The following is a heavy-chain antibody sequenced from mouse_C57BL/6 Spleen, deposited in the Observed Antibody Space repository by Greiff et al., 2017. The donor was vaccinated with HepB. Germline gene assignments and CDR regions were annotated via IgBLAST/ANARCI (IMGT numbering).Heavy chain of an antibody. Sequence: DVKLQESGPGLVKPSQSLSLTCSVTGYSITSGYYWNWIRQFPGNKLEWMGYISYDGSNNYNPSLKNRISITRDTSKNQFFLKLNSVTTEDTATYYCARDSPDFDYWGQGTTLTVSS. CDR1: GYSITSGYY. D-gene: IGHD6-1*01. V-gene: IGHV3-6*01. CDR2: ISYDGSN. J-gene: IGHJ2*01. CDR3: ARDSPDFDY.